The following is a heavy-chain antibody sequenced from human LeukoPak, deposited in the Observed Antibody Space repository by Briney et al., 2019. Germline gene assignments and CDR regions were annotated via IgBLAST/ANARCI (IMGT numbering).Heavy chain of an antibody. CDR2: INHSGST. V-gene: IGHV4-34*01. D-gene: IGHD3-10*01. J-gene: IGHJ5*02. CDR1: GGSFSGYY. CDR3: ATGGVRGVITNWFDP. Sequence: KPSETLSLTCAVYGGSFSGYYWSWIRQPPGKGLEWIGEINHSGSTNYNPSLKSRVNISVDTSKNQFSLKLSSVPAAETAVYYCATGGVRGVITNWFDPWGQGTLVTVSS.